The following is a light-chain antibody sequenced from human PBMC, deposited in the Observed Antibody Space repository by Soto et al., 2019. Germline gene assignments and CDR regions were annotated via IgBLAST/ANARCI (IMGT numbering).Light chain of an antibody. CDR3: QKYSSASLT. CDR2: AAS. J-gene: IGKJ4*01. Sequence: DIQMTQSPSSLSASVGDRVTITCRASQGISNSLAWYQQKSGKVPTLLIYAASTWQSGVSSRFSGSGSGTDFTLTISSLQPEDVATYYCQKYSSASLTFGGGTKVEIK. V-gene: IGKV1-27*01. CDR1: QGISNS.